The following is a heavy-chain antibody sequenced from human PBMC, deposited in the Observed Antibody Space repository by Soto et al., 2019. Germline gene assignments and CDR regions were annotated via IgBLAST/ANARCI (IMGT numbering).Heavy chain of an antibody. D-gene: IGHD3-22*01. V-gene: IGHV1-3*01. J-gene: IGHJ4*02. Sequence: QVQLVQSGAEVKKPGASVKVSCKASGYTFTSYGINWVRQAPGRGLEWMGWINPGNGNTKYSQQFQGRVIIACDSSASTAYMELSCVRSEDTAVYYCARGGYFDSSNYLAYWGLGTLVTVSS. CDR3: ARGGYFDSSNYLAY. CDR2: INPGNGNT. CDR1: GYTFTSYG.